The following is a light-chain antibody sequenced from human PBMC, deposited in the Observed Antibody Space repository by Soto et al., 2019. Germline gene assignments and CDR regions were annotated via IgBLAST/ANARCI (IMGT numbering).Light chain of an antibody. CDR1: SSNIGNNY. J-gene: IGLJ2*01. Sequence: QSVLTQPPSASAAPGQTVTISCSGSSSNIGNNYVSWYQQLPGTAPKLLIYDSNKRPSGIPDRFSGSKSGTSATLGITGLQTGDEADYYCGTWDSSLTVVVFGGGTQLTVL. CDR3: GTWDSSLTVVV. V-gene: IGLV1-51*01. CDR2: DSN.